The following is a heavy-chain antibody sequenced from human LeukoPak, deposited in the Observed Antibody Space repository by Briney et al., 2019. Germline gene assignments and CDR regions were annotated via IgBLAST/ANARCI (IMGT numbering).Heavy chain of an antibody. Sequence: GESLKISCKGSGYSFTSYWIGWVRQMPGKGLEWMGIIYPGDSDTRYSPSFQGQVTISADKSISTAYLQWSSLKASDTAMYYCARLESVVPAATGWFDPWGQGTPVTVSS. D-gene: IGHD2-2*01. V-gene: IGHV5-51*01. CDR2: IYPGDSDT. CDR3: ARLESVVPAATGWFDP. CDR1: GYSFTSYW. J-gene: IGHJ5*02.